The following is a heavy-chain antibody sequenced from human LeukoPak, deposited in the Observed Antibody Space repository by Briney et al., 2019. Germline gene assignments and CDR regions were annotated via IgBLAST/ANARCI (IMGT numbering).Heavy chain of an antibody. Sequence: PSETLSLTCTVSSGSISSYYWSWIRQPPGKGLEWIGYIYYSGSTNYNPSLKSRVTISVDTSKNQFSLKLSSVTAADTAVYYCAGHKHDYSARRSFPGGYWGQGTLVTVSS. CDR2: IYYSGST. D-gene: IGHD2-15*01. J-gene: IGHJ4*02. V-gene: IGHV4-59*08. CDR1: SGSISSYY. CDR3: AGHKHDYSARRSFPGGY.